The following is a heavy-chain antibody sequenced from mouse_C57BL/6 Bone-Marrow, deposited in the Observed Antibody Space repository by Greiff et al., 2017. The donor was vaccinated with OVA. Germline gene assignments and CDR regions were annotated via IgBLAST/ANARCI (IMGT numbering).Heavy chain of an antibody. CDR2: INPNYGTT. V-gene: IGHV1-39*01. CDR3: ARVAQATDYYYAMDY. D-gene: IGHD3-2*02. J-gene: IGHJ4*01. Sequence: LQQSGPELVKPGASVKISCKASGYSFTDYNMNWVKQSNGKSLEWIGVINPNYGTTSYNQKFKGKATLTVDQSSSTAYMQLNSLTSEDSAVYYCARVAQATDYYYAMDYWGQGTSVTVSS. CDR1: GYSFTDYN.